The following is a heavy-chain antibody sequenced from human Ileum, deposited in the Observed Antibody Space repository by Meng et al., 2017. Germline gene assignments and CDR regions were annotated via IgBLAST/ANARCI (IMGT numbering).Heavy chain of an antibody. V-gene: IGHV4-61*02. CDR1: GGSITSGRYY. CDR2: SYPSGIT. J-gene: IGHJ3*02. D-gene: IGHD5-18*01. Sequence: SETLSLTCTVSGGSITSGRYYYNWIRQPAGRGLEWIGRSYPSGITSYNPSLKSRVLISVDRSKNQFSLSLSSVTAADTAVYYCARGSPAGDTEADDAFDIWGQGTMVTVSS. CDR3: ARGSPAGDTEADDAFDI.